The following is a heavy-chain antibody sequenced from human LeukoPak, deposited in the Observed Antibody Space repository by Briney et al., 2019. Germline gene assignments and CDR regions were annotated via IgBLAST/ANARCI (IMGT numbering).Heavy chain of an antibody. V-gene: IGHV4-59*08. CDR2: IYYSGST. Sequence: PSETLSLTCTVSGGSISSYYWSWIRQPPGKGLEWIGYIYYSGSTNYNPSLKSRVTISVDTSKNKFSLKLSSVTAADTAVYYCARQGRDYGDFDYWGQGTLVTVSS. J-gene: IGHJ4*02. D-gene: IGHD4-17*01. CDR3: ARQGRDYGDFDY. CDR1: GGSISSYY.